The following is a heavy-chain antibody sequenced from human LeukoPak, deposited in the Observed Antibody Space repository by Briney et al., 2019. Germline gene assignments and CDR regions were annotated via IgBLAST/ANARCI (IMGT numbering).Heavy chain of an antibody. D-gene: IGHD3-9*01. CDR3: ARGDYDILTGYSEGYYYYYMDV. Sequence: SETLSLTCTVSGGSISSGSYYWSWIRQPAGKGLEWIGRIYTSGSTNYNPSLKSRVTISVDTSKNQFSLKLSSVTAADTAVYYCARGDYDILTGYSEGYYYYYMDVWGKGTTATISS. V-gene: IGHV4-61*02. CDR2: IYTSGST. J-gene: IGHJ6*03. CDR1: GGSISSGSYY.